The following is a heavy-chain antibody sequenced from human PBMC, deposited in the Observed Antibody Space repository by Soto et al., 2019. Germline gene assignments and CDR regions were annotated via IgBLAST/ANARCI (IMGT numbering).Heavy chain of an antibody. CDR3: ARPYGSGSYRLLYNWFDP. Sequence: GGSLRLSCAASGFTFSSYAMHWVRQAPGKGLEWVAVISYDGSNKYYADSVKGRFTISRDNSKNTLYLQMNSLRAEDTAVYYFARPYGSGSYRLLYNWFDPWGQGTLVTVSS. J-gene: IGHJ5*02. D-gene: IGHD3-10*01. CDR2: ISYDGSNK. V-gene: IGHV3-30-3*01. CDR1: GFTFSSYA.